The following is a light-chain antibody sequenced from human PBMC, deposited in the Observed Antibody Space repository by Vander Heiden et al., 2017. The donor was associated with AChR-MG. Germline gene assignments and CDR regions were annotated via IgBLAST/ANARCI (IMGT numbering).Light chain of an antibody. CDR2: DVT. V-gene: IGLV2-11*01. CDR3: CSFAGTYTVI. Sequence: QSALPPPPSVSGSPGQSFTISCTGTSSDVGGYNYVSWYQQHPGKAPKLMIYDVTKRPSGVPDRFSGSKSGNTASLTISGLQAEDEADYYGCSFAGTYTVIFGGGTKLTVV. J-gene: IGLJ2*01. CDR1: SSDVGGYNY.